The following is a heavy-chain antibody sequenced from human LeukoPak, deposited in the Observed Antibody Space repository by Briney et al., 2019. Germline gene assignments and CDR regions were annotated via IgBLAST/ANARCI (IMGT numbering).Heavy chain of an antibody. D-gene: IGHD6-13*01. V-gene: IGHV3-33*01. CDR3: ARDLAMKGRLAAEYYFDY. CDR2: IWYDGSNK. CDR1: GFTFSSYG. Sequence: TGGSLRLSCAASGFTFSSYGMHWVRQAPGKGLEWVAVIWYDGSNKYCADSVKGRFTISRDNSKNTLYLQMNSLRAEDTAVYYCARDLAMKGRLAAEYYFDYWGQGTLVTVSS. J-gene: IGHJ4*02.